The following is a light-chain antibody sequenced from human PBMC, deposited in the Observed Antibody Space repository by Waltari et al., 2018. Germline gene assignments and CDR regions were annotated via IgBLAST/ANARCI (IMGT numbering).Light chain of an antibody. CDR1: SHNIGSNY. CDR3: AAFDDSLNGWV. CDR2: RNN. Sequence: QSMLTQPSSPSGAPGQRVTISCSGSSHNIGSNYVYWYQRLPGTAPKLLIYRNNQRPSGVPDRFSGSKSGTSASLAISGLRSEDEADYYCAAFDDSLNGWVFGGGTKLTVL. V-gene: IGLV1-47*01. J-gene: IGLJ3*02.